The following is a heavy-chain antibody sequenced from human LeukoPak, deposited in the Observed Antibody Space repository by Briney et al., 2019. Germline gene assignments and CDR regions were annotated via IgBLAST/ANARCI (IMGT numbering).Heavy chain of an antibody. D-gene: IGHD5-18*01. CDR3: GRARAEVTLDY. Sequence: PGGSLRLSCAASGFTFSSHSMHWVRQAPGKGLEWVAVISYDGTNKYYLDSVKGRFTISRDNSKNTLYLQMNSLRAEDTAVYYCGRARAEVTLDYWGQGTLVTVPS. CDR1: GFTFSSHS. CDR2: ISYDGTNK. V-gene: IGHV3-30-3*01. J-gene: IGHJ4*02.